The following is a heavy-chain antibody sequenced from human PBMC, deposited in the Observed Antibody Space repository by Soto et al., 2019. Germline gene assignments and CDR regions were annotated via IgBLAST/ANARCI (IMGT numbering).Heavy chain of an antibody. CDR2: ISPYNGNT. CDR1: GYTFTTYG. D-gene: IGHD3-10*01. CDR3: TRGWFGELVYYFDY. J-gene: IGHJ4*02. Sequence: QVQLGQSGAEVKKPGASVKVSCKTSGYTFTTYGISWVRQAPGQGLEWMGWISPYNGNTKYAQKLQGRVTMTADTSTSTAYMDLSRLTADDTAVYYCTRGWFGELVYYFDYWGQGTLVTVSS. V-gene: IGHV1-18*01.